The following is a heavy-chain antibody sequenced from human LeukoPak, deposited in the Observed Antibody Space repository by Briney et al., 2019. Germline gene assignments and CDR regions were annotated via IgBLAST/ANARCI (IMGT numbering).Heavy chain of an antibody. CDR2: IKQDGSEK. J-gene: IGHJ6*02. CDR1: GFTFSSYW. Sequence: GGSLRLSCAASGFTFSSYWMSWVRQAPGKGLEWVANIKQDGSEKYYVDSVKGRFTISRDNAKNSLYLQMNSLRAEDTAGYYCAANTLIAAAGTSGDYGMDVWGQGTTVTVSS. V-gene: IGHV3-7*01. D-gene: IGHD6-13*01. CDR3: AANTLIAAAGTSGDYGMDV.